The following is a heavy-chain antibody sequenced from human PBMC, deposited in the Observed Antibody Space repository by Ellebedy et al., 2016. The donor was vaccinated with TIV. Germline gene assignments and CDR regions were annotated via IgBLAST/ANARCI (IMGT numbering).Heavy chain of an antibody. CDR2: IYYSVST. D-gene: IGHD1-1*01. CDR1: GGSISSYY. Sequence: MPSETLSLTCTVSGGSISSYYWDRIRQPPGKGLEWIGYIYYSVSTNYNPSLQSRVTISVDTSKNQFSLNLTSVTAADTAVYYCAIFSRSSTVWNPMGCWFDSWGQGALVTVSS. V-gene: IGHV4-59*12. CDR3: AIFSRSSTVWNPMGCWFDS. J-gene: IGHJ5*01.